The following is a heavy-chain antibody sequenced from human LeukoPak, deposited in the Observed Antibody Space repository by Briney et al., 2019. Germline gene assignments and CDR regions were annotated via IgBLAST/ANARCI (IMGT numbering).Heavy chain of an antibody. CDR3: VSDLCGGDDQ. V-gene: IGHV3-21*01. CDR2: ISNSSSYI. CDR1: GFTFSSYS. J-gene: IGHJ1*01. Sequence: GGSLRLSCAGSGFTFSSYSMNWVRQAPGKGLEWVSSISNSSSYIYYADSVKGRFTISRDNAKDTLYLQMSSLRDEETAVYYCVSDLCGGDDQWGRGTLVTVSS. D-gene: IGHD2-21*02.